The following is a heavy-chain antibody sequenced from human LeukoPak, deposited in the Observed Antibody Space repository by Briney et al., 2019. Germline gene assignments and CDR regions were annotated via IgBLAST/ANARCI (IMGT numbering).Heavy chain of an antibody. V-gene: IGHV3-7*01. CDR2: IKQDGSEK. CDR1: GVYFRDYW. J-gene: IGHJ6*02. Sequence: GGSLRLSCAASGVYFRDYWMNWVRQAPGKGLEWVANIKQDGSEKYYVDSVKGRFTISRDNAKNSLYLQMNSLRAEDTAVYFCAGTRYYDSSGYPYYYYGMDVWGQGTTVTVSS. CDR3: AGTRYYDSSGYPYYYYGMDV. D-gene: IGHD3-22*01.